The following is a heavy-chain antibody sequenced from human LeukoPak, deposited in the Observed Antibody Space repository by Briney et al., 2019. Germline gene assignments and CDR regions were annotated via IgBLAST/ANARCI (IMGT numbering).Heavy chain of an antibody. D-gene: IGHD2-2*01. J-gene: IGHJ5*02. CDR3: GRQEVGAGYCSSTSCAEPHWFDP. CDR2: ILYSGST. Sequence: NPPETLSLTCIVSGGSISSTSYWGWIRQPPGKGLEWIGTILYSGSTFYNPSLKSRVTISVDTSKNQFSLKLNSVTAADTAVYYCGRQEVGAGYCSSTSCAEPHWFDPWGQGTLVTVSS. V-gene: IGHV4-39*01. CDR1: GGSISSTSY.